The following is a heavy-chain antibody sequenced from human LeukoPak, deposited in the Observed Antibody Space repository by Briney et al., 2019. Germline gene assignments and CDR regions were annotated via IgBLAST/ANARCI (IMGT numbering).Heavy chain of an antibody. CDR2: LSGSGGST. D-gene: IGHD2-21*02. Sequence: PGGSLRLSCAASGFTFSSYAMSWVRQAPGKGLEWVSALSGSGGSTYYADSVKGRFTISRDNSKSTLYLQMNSLSAEDTAVYFCAKEPLYCGGDCYEPFDYWGQGTLVTVSS. J-gene: IGHJ4*02. CDR3: AKEPLYCGGDCYEPFDY. CDR1: GFTFSSYA. V-gene: IGHV3-23*01.